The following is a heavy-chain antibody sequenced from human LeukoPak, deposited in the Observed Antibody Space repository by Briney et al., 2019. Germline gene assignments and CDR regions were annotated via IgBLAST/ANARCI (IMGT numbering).Heavy chain of an antibody. Sequence: PSEPLSLPCTVSGGSFSSGSYYWSWIRQPPGKGLEWIGYIYYSGSTNYNPSLKSRVTISVDTSKNQFSLKLSSVTAADTAVYYCARDGYYDSSGYYYGLVNYWGQGTLVTVSS. CDR1: GGSFSSGSYY. CDR3: ARDGYYDSSGYYYGLVNY. V-gene: IGHV4-61*01. CDR2: IYYSGST. J-gene: IGHJ4*02. D-gene: IGHD3-22*01.